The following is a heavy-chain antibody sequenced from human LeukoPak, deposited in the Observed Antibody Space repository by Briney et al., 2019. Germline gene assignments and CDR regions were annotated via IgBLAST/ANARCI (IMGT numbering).Heavy chain of an antibody. Sequence: GGSLRLSCAASGFTFSIYAMSWVRRAPGQGLEWASAISGSGGSTYYADSVKGRFTISRDNSKNTLYLQMSSLRAEDTAVYYCAKFENDYWGQGTLVTVSS. CDR3: AKFENDY. CDR1: GFTFSIYA. CDR2: ISGSGGST. V-gene: IGHV3-23*01. J-gene: IGHJ4*02.